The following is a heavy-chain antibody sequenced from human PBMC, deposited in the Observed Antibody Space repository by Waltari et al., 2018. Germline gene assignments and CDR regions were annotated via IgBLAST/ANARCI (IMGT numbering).Heavy chain of an antibody. V-gene: IGHV4-39*01. CDR2: IYYSGST. CDR3: ARQGYSYGFGWFDP. D-gene: IGHD5-18*01. Sequence: QLQLQESGPGLVKPSETLSLTCTVSGGSISSSSYYWGWIRQPPGKGLEWIGRIYYSGSTYYTPSIKSRVTISVDTSKNQFSLKLSCVTAADTAVYYCARQGYSYGFGWFDPWGQGTLVTVSS. CDR1: GGSISSSSYY. J-gene: IGHJ5*02.